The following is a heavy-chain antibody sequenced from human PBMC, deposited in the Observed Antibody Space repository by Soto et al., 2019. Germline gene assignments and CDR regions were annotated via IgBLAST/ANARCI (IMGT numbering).Heavy chain of an antibody. CDR1: GDTFAFYS. Sequence: QVQLVQSGAEVKRPGSSVKVSCKASGDTFAFYSINWLRQAPGLGLEWMGRINPFLCMSNYAQRFQCRVTMTADKSTSTAYMVLNSLRSEDTAIYYCATSYGSGYRAFDYWGQGALVTVSS. V-gene: IGHV1-69*02. CDR2: INPFLCMS. J-gene: IGHJ4*02. D-gene: IGHD3-10*01. CDR3: ATSYGSGYRAFDY.